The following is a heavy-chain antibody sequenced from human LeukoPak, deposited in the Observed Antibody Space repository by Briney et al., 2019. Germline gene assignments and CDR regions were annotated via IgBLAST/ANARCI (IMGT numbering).Heavy chain of an antibody. CDR1: GLTFGGYS. CDR2: INSSSRYI. D-gene: IGHD2-15*01. V-gene: IGHV3-21*01. CDR3: AREPVDHGSTYAASAI. Sequence: GGSLRLSCAASGLTFGGYSMNWVRQAPGKGLEWVSSINSSSRYIYYAASVSGRFTSSEENTKNLLYLHMNSLGVETTAVYYCAREPVDHGSTYAASAISGQGTMVTVSS. J-gene: IGHJ3*02.